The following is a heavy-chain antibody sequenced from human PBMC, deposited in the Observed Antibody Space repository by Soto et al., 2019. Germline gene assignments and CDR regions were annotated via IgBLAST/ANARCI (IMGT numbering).Heavy chain of an antibody. CDR1: GYSISSSNW. Sequence: QVQLQESGPGLVKPSDTLSLTCAVSGYSISSSNWWGWIRQPPGKGLEWIGYIYYSGTTYYNPSLTRPVTMSVDTSKNQFSLTLTSVTAVDTAVYYCARREIQGPIDYWGQGTLVTVSS. CDR3: ARREIQGPIDY. CDR2: IYYSGTT. J-gene: IGHJ4*02. V-gene: IGHV4-28*01. D-gene: IGHD1-26*01.